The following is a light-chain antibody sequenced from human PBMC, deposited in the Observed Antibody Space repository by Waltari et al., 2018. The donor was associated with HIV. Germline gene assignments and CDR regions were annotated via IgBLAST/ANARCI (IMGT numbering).Light chain of an antibody. CDR1: RFNTGAGDA. V-gene: IGLV1-40*01. J-gene: IGLJ1*01. CDR2: GTN. CDR3: QSYGSRLSRYV. Sequence: QSVLTQPPSVSGAPGQRVTIACTGSRFNTGAGDAVHWYQKLPGTAPTLHIYGTNIRPSAVPGRFAGSKSGTSACLAVTGRQAEDDADYYRQSYGSRLSRYVFGTGTKVTVL.